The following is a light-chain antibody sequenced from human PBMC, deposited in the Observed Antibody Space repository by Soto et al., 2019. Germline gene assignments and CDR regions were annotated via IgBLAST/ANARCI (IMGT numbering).Light chain of an antibody. CDR2: DVS. Sequence: QSVLTQPASVSGSPGQSITISCTGTRSDVGGYNYVSWYQQHPGKAPKLMIYDVSNRPSGVSNRFSGSKSGNTASLTISGLQAEDEADYYCSSYTSSSTPPVVFGGGTQLTVL. CDR3: SSYTSSSTPPVV. CDR1: RSDVGGYNY. V-gene: IGLV2-14*01. J-gene: IGLJ2*01.